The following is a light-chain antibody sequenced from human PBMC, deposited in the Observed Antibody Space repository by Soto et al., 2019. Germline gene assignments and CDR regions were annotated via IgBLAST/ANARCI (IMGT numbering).Light chain of an antibody. Sequence: EIVMTQSPATLSVSPGERATFSCWASQSVSSNLAWYQQKPGQAPRLLIYDASTRATGIPARFSGSGSGTDFTLTISGLQSEDFAVYSCQQYHNWPITFGQGTRRRL. CDR3: QQYHNWPIT. V-gene: IGKV3D-15*01. J-gene: IGKJ5*01. CDR2: DAS. CDR1: QSVSSN.